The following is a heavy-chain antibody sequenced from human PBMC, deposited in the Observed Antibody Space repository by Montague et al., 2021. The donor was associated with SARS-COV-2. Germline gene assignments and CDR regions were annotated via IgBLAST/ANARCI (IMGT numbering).Heavy chain of an antibody. CDR3: ARDLADYYGSGSYGGMDV. V-gene: IGHV4-39*07. Sequence: SETLSLTCTVSGGSISSSSYYWGWIRQPPGKGLEWIGSIYYSGSTYYNPSLKIRVTISVGTSKNQFSLKLSSVTAADAAVYYCARDLADYYGSGSYGGMDVWGQGTTVTVSS. D-gene: IGHD3-10*01. J-gene: IGHJ6*02. CDR2: IYYSGST. CDR1: GGSISSSSYY.